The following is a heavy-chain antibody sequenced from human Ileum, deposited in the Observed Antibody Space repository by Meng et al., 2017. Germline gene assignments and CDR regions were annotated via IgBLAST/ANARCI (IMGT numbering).Heavy chain of an antibody. CDR1: GYTFRSYG. CDR3: ATDYGDYFDY. J-gene: IGHJ4*02. CDR2: FRVYNDDA. D-gene: IGHD4-17*01. V-gene: IGHV1-18*01. Sequence: VQLVQCSAEVKKSGASVKVTCKASGYTFRSYGITWVRQAPGQGLEWMGWFRVYNDDATYAQHLQGRVTMTEDTSTDTAYMELSSLRSEDTAVYYCATDYGDYFDYWGQGTLVTVSS.